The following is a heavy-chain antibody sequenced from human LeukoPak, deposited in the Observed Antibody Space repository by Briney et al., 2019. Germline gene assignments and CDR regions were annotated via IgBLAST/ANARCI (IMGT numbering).Heavy chain of an antibody. CDR2: IYYSGST. CDR3: ARITIFGVVPMGWFDP. J-gene: IGHJ5*02. D-gene: IGHD3-3*01. CDR1: GVSISRHY. Sequence: SETLSLTCTVSGVSISRHYWSWIRQPPGKGLEWIGYIYYSGSTNYNPSLKSRVTISVDTSKNQFSLKLSFVTAADTAVYYCARITIFGVVPMGWFDPWGQGTLVTVSS. V-gene: IGHV4-59*11.